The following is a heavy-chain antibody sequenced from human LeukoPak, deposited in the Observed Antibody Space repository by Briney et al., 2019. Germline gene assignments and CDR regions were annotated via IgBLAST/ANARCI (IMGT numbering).Heavy chain of an antibody. CDR3: ARDPYSGSYFEAAFDI. V-gene: IGHV3-21*01. CDR1: GFTFSSYS. CDR2: ISSSSSYI. J-gene: IGHJ3*02. Sequence: GGSLRLSCAASGFTFSSYSMNWVRQAPGKGLEWVSSISSSSSYIYYADSVKGRFTISRDNAKNSLYLQMNSLRAEDTAVYYCARDPYSGSYFEAAFDIWGQGTMVTVSS. D-gene: IGHD1-26*01.